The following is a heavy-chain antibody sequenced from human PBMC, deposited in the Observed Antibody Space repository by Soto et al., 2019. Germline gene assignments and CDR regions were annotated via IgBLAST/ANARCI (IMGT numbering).Heavy chain of an antibody. D-gene: IGHD3-10*01. Sequence: PGESLKISCKGSGYSFTSYWIGWVRQMPGKGLEWMGIIYPGDSDTRYSPSFQGQVTISADKPISTAYLQWSSLKASDTAMYYCARKYYYGSGSYYNSPAFDYWGQGTLVTVSS. CDR2: IYPGDSDT. V-gene: IGHV5-51*01. CDR1: GYSFTSYW. CDR3: ARKYYYGSGSYYNSPAFDY. J-gene: IGHJ4*02.